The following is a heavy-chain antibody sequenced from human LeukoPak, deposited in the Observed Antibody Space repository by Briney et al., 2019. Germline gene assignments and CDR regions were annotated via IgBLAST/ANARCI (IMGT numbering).Heavy chain of an antibody. Sequence: ASVKVSCKASGYTFTGYYIHWVRQAPGQGLEWVGWINPNSGDTNYAQKFQGRVTMTRDTSISTAYMELSSGDTAVYYCARDAGGVGYCSALTCYTLAYWGQGTLVTVSS. J-gene: IGHJ4*02. CDR1: GYTFTGYY. D-gene: IGHD2-15*01. CDR2: INPNSGDT. V-gene: IGHV1-2*02. CDR3: ARDAGGVGYCSALTCYTLAY.